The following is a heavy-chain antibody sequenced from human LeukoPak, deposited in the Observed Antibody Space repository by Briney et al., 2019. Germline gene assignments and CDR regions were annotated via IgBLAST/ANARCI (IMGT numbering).Heavy chain of an antibody. CDR2: IIPILGIA. CDR3: ARDGLIAVAGSYFDY. V-gene: IGHV1-69*04. Sequence: ASVKVSCKASGGTFSSYAISWVRQAPGQGLEWMGRIIPILGIANYAQKFQGRVTITADKSTSTAYMELRSLRSEDTAVYYCARDGLIAVAGSYFDYWGQGTLVTVSS. J-gene: IGHJ4*02. CDR1: GGTFSSYA. D-gene: IGHD6-19*01.